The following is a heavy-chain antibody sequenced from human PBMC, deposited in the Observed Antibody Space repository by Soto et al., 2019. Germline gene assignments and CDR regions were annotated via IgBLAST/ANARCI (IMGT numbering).Heavy chain of an antibody. CDR2: ISYDGSDK. CDR3: ARDLSGYSFGYGY. Sequence: PGGSLRLSCAASGFTFSSYAMHWVRQAPGKGLEWVALISYDGSDKDYADSVKGRFTISRDNAKNSLYLQLNSLIDEDTAVYYCARDLSGYSFGYGYWGQGTIVTVSS. CDR1: GFTFSSYA. V-gene: IGHV3-30-3*01. D-gene: IGHD5-18*01. J-gene: IGHJ4*02.